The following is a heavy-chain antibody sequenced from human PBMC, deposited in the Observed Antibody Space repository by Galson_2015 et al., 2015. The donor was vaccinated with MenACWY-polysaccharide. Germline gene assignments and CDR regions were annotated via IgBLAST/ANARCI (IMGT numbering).Heavy chain of an antibody. CDR3: ARRARYSSSSGGLDH. Sequence: SLRLSCAVSGFTFSSYSMNWVRQAPGKGLEWLSYISSSSGTVYYADSVRGRSTISRDNAKNSLYLQMNRLRDEDTAIYYCARRARYSSSSGGLDHWGQGTLVTVSS. J-gene: IGHJ5*02. CDR2: ISSSSGTV. CDR1: GFTFSSYS. D-gene: IGHD6-6*01. V-gene: IGHV3-48*02.